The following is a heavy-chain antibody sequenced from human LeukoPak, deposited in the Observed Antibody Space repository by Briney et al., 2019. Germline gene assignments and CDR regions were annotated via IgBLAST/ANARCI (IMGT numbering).Heavy chain of an antibody. V-gene: IGHV1-8*03. CDR2: MNPNSGNT. J-gene: IGHJ4*02. CDR3: ARGYSSSAGDY. CDR1: GYSFTTYW. Sequence: GESLKISCKGSGYSFTTYWIGWVRQATGQGLEWMGWMNPNSGNTGYAQKFQGRVTITRNTSISTAYMELSSLRSEDTAVYYCARGYSSSAGDYWGQGTLVTVSS. D-gene: IGHD6-6*01.